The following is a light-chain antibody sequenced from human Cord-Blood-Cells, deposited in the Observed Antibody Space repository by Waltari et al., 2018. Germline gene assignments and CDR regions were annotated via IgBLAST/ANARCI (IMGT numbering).Light chain of an antibody. CDR3: SSYTSSSTHV. CDR2: DVS. Sequence: QSALTQPASVSGSPGQSITISCPGTSSAVGGYNYVSWYQQHPGKAPNLMIYDVSNRPSGVSNRFSGSKSGNTASLTISGLQAEDEADYYCSSYTSSSTHVFGTGTKVTVL. J-gene: IGLJ1*01. V-gene: IGLV2-14*01. CDR1: SSAVGGYNY.